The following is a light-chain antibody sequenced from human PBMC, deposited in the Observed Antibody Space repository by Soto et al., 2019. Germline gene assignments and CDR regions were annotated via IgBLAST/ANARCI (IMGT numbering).Light chain of an antibody. J-gene: IGKJ1*01. CDR3: QQYADWPRT. CDR2: GAS. CDR1: ESVRTS. Sequence: EVVLTQSPATLSVSPGERATLSCRASESVRTSLAWYQQKPGRSPSLLIFGASTRATGLPARFSGSGSGEEFTLTISSLQSEDFAVYYCQQYADWPRTFGQGTKVDI. V-gene: IGKV3-15*01.